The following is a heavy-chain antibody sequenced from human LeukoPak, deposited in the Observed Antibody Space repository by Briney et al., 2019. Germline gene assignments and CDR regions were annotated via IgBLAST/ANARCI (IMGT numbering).Heavy chain of an antibody. CDR1: GSSFTSYW. D-gene: IGHD1-26*01. CDR2: IYPGDSDT. CDR3: ARVPLIGSYYFDY. V-gene: IGHV5-51*01. J-gene: IGHJ4*02. Sequence: GESLQISCQGSGSSFTSYWIGWVRQLPGKGLEWMGIIYPGDSDTRYSPSFQGQVTISADKSISTAYLQWSSLKASDTAMYYCARVPLIGSYYFDYWGQGTLVTVSS.